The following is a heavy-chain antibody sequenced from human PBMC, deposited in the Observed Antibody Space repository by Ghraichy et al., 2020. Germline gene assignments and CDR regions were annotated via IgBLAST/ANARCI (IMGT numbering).Heavy chain of an antibody. J-gene: IGHJ6*02. CDR1: GFTFSDYY. CDR3: ARKVGMDV. Sequence: GESLNISCAASGFTFSDYYMSWIRRAPGKGLEWIAYISYSGDIYYADSVKGRFTISRDDAKKSVFLQMDSLRAEDTAVYYCARKVGMDVWGQGTTVTVSS. V-gene: IGHV3-11*01. CDR2: ISYSGDI.